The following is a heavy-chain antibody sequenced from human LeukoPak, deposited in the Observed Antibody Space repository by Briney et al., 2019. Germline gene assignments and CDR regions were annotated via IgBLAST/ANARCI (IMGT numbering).Heavy chain of an antibody. CDR3: ASRSSGSYYDRDAFDI. CDR1: GGTFSSYA. D-gene: IGHD1-26*01. V-gene: IGHV1-69*04. J-gene: IGHJ3*02. Sequence: SVKVSCKASGGTFSSYAISWVRQAPGQGLEWMGRMIPILGIANYAQKFQGRVTITADKSTSTAYMELSSLRSEDTAVYYCASRSSGSYYDRDAFDIWGQGTMVTVSS. CDR2: MIPILGIA.